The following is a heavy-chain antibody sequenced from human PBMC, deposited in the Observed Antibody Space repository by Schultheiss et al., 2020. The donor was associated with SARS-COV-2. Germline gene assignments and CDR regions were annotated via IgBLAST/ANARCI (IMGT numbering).Heavy chain of an antibody. CDR2: INSDGSST. CDR1: GGSFSGYY. D-gene: IGHD6-13*01. V-gene: IGHV3-74*01. J-gene: IGHJ4*02. Sequence: ETLSLTCAVYGGSFSGYYWSWIRQPPGKGLEWVSRINSDGSSTSYADSVKGRFTISRDNAKNTLYLQMNSLRAEDTAVYYCASSIAAAGTSHYWGQGTLVTVSS. CDR3: ASSIAAAGTSHY.